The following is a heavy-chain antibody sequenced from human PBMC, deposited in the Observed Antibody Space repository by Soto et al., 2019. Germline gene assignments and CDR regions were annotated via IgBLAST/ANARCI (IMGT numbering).Heavy chain of an antibody. CDR1: GFSFSSFA. V-gene: IGHV3-33*01. CDR2: MWYDGSNS. Sequence: QVQLVESGGGVVQPGRSLRLSCAASGFSFSSFAIHWVRLAPGKGLEWVAVMWYDGSNSDYADFVKGRFTISRDNSKNTAYLQMNSLRAEDTAIYYCASDSMGSSWLRGPHYWGQGVLVTVSS. D-gene: IGHD6-13*01. CDR3: ASDSMGSSWLRGPHY. J-gene: IGHJ4*02.